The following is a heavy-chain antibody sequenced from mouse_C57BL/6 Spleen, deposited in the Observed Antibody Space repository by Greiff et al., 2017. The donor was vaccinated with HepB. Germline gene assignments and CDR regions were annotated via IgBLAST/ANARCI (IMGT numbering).Heavy chain of an antibody. D-gene: IGHD1-1*01. CDR2: INPNNGGT. CDR3: ARYYGSSYGDY. Sequence: EVQLQQSGPELVKPGASVKISCKASGYTFTDYYMNWVKQSHGKSLEWIGDINPNNGGTSYNQKFKGKATLTVDKSSSTAYMELRSLTSEDSAVYYCARYYGSSYGDYWGQGTTLTVSS. CDR1: GYTFTDYY. V-gene: IGHV1-26*01. J-gene: IGHJ2*01.